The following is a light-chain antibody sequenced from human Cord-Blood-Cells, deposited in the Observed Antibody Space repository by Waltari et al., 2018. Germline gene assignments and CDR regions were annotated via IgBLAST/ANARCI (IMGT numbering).Light chain of an antibody. J-gene: IGKJ1*01. CDR3: QQSYSSPRT. V-gene: IGKV1-39*01. CDR1: QSISSY. Sequence: IQMTRYPSPPPSFVLDGITTTYRASQSISSYLNWYHQKPGKAPKLLIYAASNLQSGVPARFSGSGSGTDFTLTISSLQPEDFATYYCQQSYSSPRTFGRGTKVEIK. CDR2: AAS.